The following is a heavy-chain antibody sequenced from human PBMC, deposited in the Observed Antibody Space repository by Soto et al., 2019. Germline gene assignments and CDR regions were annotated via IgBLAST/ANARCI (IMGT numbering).Heavy chain of an antibody. V-gene: IGHV1-3*01. J-gene: IGHJ5*02. CDR1: GYTFTSYG. D-gene: IGHD6-19*01. CDR2: INAGNGNT. CDR3: ARAYSSGWYVNWFDP. Sequence: ASVKVSFKASGYTFTSYGISWVRQAPGQRLEWMGWINAGNGNTKYSQKFQGRVTITRDTSASTAYMELSSLRSEDTAVYYCARAYSSGWYVNWFDPWGQGTLVTVSS.